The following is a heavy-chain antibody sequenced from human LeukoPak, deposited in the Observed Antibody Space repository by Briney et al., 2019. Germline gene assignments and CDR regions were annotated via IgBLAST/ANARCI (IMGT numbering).Heavy chain of an antibody. V-gene: IGHV1-69*01. Sequence: GSSVKVSCKASGGTFSSYAISWVRQAPGQGLEWMGGIIPIFGTANYAQKFQGRVTITADESTSTAYMELSSLRSEDTAVYYCAREGIAAAGTWEFDYWGQGTLVTVSS. CDR1: GGTFSSYA. D-gene: IGHD6-13*01. CDR2: IIPIFGTA. CDR3: AREGIAAAGTWEFDY. J-gene: IGHJ4*02.